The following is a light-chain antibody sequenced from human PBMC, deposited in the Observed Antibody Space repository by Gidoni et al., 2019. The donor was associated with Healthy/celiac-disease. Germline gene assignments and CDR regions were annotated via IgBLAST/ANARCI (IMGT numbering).Light chain of an antibody. CDR3: QQSYSTPQT. Sequence: DIQMTQPPSYLSASVGDRVTIPCRASQSISSYLNWYHQKPVKAPKLLIYAASSLQSWVPSTFSGSGSGTDFTLTISSLQPEDFATYYCQQSYSTPQTFGQGTKVEIK. CDR2: AAS. J-gene: IGKJ1*01. CDR1: QSISSY. V-gene: IGKV1-39*01.